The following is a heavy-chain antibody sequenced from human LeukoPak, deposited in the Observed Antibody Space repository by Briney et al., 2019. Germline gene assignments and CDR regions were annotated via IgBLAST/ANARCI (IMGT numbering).Heavy chain of an antibody. V-gene: IGHV4-59*01. D-gene: IGHD6-6*01. CDR2: IYYSGST. CDR1: GGSISSYY. J-gene: IGHJ4*02. Sequence: SETLSLTCTVSGGSISSYYWSWIRQPPGKGLEWIGYIYYSGSTNYNPSLKSRVTISVDTSKNQFSLKLSSVTAADTAVYYCARRDYSSSDYFDYWGQGTLVTVSS. CDR3: ARRDYSSSDYFDY.